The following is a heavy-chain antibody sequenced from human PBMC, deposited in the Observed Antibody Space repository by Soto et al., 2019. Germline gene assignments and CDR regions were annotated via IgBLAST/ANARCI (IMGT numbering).Heavy chain of an antibody. CDR1: GGSFIGYY. CDR3: ASSLRAAAPNAEYFQH. D-gene: IGHD6-13*01. J-gene: IGHJ1*01. V-gene: IGHV4-34*01. CDR2: INHSGST. Sequence: PSETLSLTCAVYGGSFIGYYWSWILQPPWKGLEWIGEINHSGSTNYNPSLKSRVTISVDTSKNQFSLKLSSVTAADTAVYYCASSLRAAAPNAEYFQHWGKGTLVTVSS.